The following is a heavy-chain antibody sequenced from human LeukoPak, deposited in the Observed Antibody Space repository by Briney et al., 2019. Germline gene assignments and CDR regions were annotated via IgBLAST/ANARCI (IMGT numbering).Heavy chain of an antibody. J-gene: IGHJ4*02. CDR1: GFTFSSYG. D-gene: IGHD1-26*01. Sequence: PGRSLGLSCAASGFTFSSYGMHWVRQAPGKGLEWVAVISYDGSNKYYADSVKGRFTISRDNSKNTLYLQMNSLRAEDTAVYYCAKEIGGSWGGDLDYWGQGTLVTVSS. V-gene: IGHV3-30*18. CDR2: ISYDGSNK. CDR3: AKEIGGSWGGDLDY.